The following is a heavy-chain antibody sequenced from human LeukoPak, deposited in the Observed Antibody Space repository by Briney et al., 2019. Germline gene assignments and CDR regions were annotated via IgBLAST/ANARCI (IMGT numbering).Heavy chain of an antibody. D-gene: IGHD3-22*01. CDR2: IYHSGST. CDR3: ASGPYGSSGYD. J-gene: IGHJ4*02. CDR1: GYSISSGYY. Sequence: SETLSLTCTVSGYSISSGYYWGWIRQPPGKGLEWIGSIYHSGSTYYNPSLKSRVTISVDTSKNQFSLKLSSVTAADTAVYYCASGPYGSSGYDWGQGTLVTVSS. V-gene: IGHV4-38-2*02.